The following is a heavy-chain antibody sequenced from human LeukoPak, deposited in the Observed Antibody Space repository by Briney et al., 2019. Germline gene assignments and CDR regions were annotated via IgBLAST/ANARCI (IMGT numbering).Heavy chain of an antibody. D-gene: IGHD6-13*01. Sequence: ASVKVSCKPSGYTFTSYGTSWVRQAPGLGLEWMGWISAYNGNTNYAQKVQGRVTMTTDTSTSTAYMELRSLRFDDTAVYYCARDQSVRLLQTSSTYFKHVFAIWGQGSMVTVSS. CDR2: ISAYNGNT. V-gene: IGHV1-18*01. J-gene: IGHJ3*02. CDR1: GYTFTSYG. CDR3: ARDQSVRLLQTSSTYFKHVFAI.